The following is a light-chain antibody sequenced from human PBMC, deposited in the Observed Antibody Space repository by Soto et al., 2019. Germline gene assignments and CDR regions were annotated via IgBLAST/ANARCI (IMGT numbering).Light chain of an antibody. CDR2: AAS. Sequence: DIQMTQSPSSLSASVGDRVTITCRASQSISNYLNWYQQKPGKAPKLLLYAASSLQSGVPSRFSGSGSGRDFTRTISSLQPEDFATYSCQQSYTSSFTFGPGTNVYIK. J-gene: IGKJ3*01. CDR1: QSISNY. V-gene: IGKV1-39*01. CDR3: QQSYTSSFT.